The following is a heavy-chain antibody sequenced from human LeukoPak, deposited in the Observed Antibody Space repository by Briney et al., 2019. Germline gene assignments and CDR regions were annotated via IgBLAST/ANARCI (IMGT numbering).Heavy chain of an antibody. CDR3: AKTVSGYCSGGSCRTMDV. CDR2: ISGSGGST. CDR1: GFTFSSYA. Sequence: GGSLRLSCAASGFTFSSYAMSWVRQAPGKGLEGGSAISGSGGSTYYADSVKGRFTISRDNSKNTLYLQMNSLRAEDTAVYYCAKTVSGYCSGGSCRTMDVWGQGTTVTVSS. V-gene: IGHV3-23*01. J-gene: IGHJ6*02. D-gene: IGHD2-15*01.